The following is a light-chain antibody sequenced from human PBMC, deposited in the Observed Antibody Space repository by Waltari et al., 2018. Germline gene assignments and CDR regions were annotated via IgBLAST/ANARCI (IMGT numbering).Light chain of an antibody. V-gene: IGKV1-5*03. J-gene: IGKJ2*01. CDR3: QQYNSYSYT. CDR2: KAS. CDR1: QSISSG. Sequence: DIQMTQSPSTLSASVGDRVTITCRASQSISSGLAWYQLKPGKAPKLLSYKASSLESGVPSRFSGSGSGTEFTLTISSLQPDDFATYYCQQYNSYSYTFGQGTKLESK.